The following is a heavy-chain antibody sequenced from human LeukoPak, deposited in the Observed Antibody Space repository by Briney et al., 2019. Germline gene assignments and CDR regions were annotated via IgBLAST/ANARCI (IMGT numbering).Heavy chain of an antibody. Sequence: ASVKVSCKASGYTFTGYYMHWVRQAPGQGLEWMGWINPNSGGTNYAQKFQGWVTMTRDTSISTAYMELSRLRSDDTAVYYCARGTLRAGSGTRYYFDYWGQGALVTVSS. CDR2: INPNSGGT. J-gene: IGHJ4*02. D-gene: IGHD2-2*01. V-gene: IGHV1-2*04. CDR3: ARGTLRAGSGTRYYFDY. CDR1: GYTFTGYY.